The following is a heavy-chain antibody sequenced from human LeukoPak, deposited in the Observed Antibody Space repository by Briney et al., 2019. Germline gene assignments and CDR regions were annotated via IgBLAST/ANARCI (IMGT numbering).Heavy chain of an antibody. Sequence: GGSLRLSCAASGFTFSSYAMSWARQATGKGLEWVSAISGSGGSTYYADSVEGRFTISRDNSKNTLYLQMNSLRAEDTAVYYCARDIELSTWGLGTMVTVSS. CDR3: ARDIELST. V-gene: IGHV3-23*01. CDR2: ISGSGGST. CDR1: GFTFSSYA. J-gene: IGHJ3*01. D-gene: IGHD3-16*02.